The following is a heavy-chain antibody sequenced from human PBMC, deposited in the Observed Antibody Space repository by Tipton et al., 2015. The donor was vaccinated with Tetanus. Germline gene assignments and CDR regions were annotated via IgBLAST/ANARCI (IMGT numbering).Heavy chain of an antibody. V-gene: IGHV4-59*01. J-gene: IGHJ4*02. CDR3: ARRGGRQQMLPKYLDY. CDR2: ISDSGTT. CDR1: GGSIYNYY. D-gene: IGHD6-13*01. Sequence: TLSLTCTVSGGSIYNYYWTWVRQSPGKAPEWIGYISDSGTTNYNPSLQSRVTIIVDTSRNQFSLKVTSPTAADTAVYYCARRGGRQQMLPKYLDYWGKGTLVTVSS.